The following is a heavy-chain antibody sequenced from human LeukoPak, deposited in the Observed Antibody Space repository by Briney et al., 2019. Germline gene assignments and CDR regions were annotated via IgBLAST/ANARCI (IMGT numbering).Heavy chain of an antibody. CDR1: GYTFTGYY. J-gene: IGHJ3*02. V-gene: IGHV1-2*02. CDR2: INPNSGGT. Sequence: ASVKVSCKASGYTFTGYYMHWVRQAPGQGLEWMGWINPNSGGTNYAQKFQGRVTMTRDTSISTAYMELSRLRSDDTAVYYCARVPSYYDFWGGYNPGAFDIWGQGTMVTVSS. CDR3: ARVPSYYDFWGGYNPGAFDI. D-gene: IGHD3-3*01.